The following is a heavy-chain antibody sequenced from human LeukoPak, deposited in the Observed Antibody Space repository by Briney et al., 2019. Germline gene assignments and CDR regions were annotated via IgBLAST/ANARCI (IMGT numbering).Heavy chain of an antibody. CDR3: AKDPSRRYYYDSKVQDI. CDR1: GFTFSSYA. Sequence: SGGSLRLSCAASGFTFSSYAMHWVRQAPGKGLEWVAVISYDGSNKYYADSVKGRFTISRDNSKNTLYLQMNSLRAEDTAVYYCAKDPSRRYYYDSKVQDIWGQGTMVTVSS. V-gene: IGHV3-30-3*01. J-gene: IGHJ3*02. CDR2: ISYDGSNK. D-gene: IGHD3-22*01.